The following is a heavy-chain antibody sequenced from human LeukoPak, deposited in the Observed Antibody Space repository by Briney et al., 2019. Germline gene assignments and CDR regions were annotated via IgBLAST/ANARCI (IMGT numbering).Heavy chain of an antibody. V-gene: IGHV3-74*01. CDR2: ISADGSVT. CDR3: ATAGGDGSRMGFDP. CDR1: GFTFSRYW. J-gene: IGHJ5*02. Sequence: GGSLRLSCADSGFTFSRYWMHWVRQTPGKGLVWVSCISADGSVTRYADSVKGRFTVSRDNTKSTLYLQMHSLRAEDTAVYYCATAGGDGSRMGFDPWGQGTLVTVSS. D-gene: IGHD2-15*01.